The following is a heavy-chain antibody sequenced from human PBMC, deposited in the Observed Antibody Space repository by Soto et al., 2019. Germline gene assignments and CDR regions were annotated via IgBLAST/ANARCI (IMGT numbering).Heavy chain of an antibody. Sequence: ESGGGLVQPGGSLRLACAASGFTFSGYAMSWVRQAPGKGLEWVSAISDDGDDTYYADSVKGRFTISRDNSKNTLYLQMNSLRAEDTAVYYCAKRVEYSSSTHYFDYWGQGTLVTVSS. CDR3: AKRVEYSSSTHYFDY. CDR1: GFTFSGYA. CDR2: ISDDGDDT. J-gene: IGHJ4*02. V-gene: IGHV3-23*01. D-gene: IGHD6-6*01.